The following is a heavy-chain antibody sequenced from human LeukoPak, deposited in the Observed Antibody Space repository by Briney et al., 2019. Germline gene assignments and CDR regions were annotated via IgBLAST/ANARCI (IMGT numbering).Heavy chain of an antibody. J-gene: IGHJ1*01. Sequence: GGSLRLSCAASGFTFSSYWMHWVRHAPGKGLVWVSRIKSDGSTNYADSVKGRFTISRDNAKNTVSLQMNSLRAEDTGVYYCARAPSDIGGYYPEYFRHWGQGTLVTVSS. CDR1: GFTFSSYW. V-gene: IGHV3-74*01. D-gene: IGHD3-22*01. CDR3: ARAPSDIGGYYPEYFRH. CDR2: IKSDGST.